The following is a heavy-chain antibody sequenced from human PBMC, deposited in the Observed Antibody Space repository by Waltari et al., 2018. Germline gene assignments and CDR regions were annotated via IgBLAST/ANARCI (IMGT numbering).Heavy chain of an antibody. CDR2: ISAYNGNT. J-gene: IGHJ5*02. V-gene: IGHV1-18*01. Sequence: QVQLVQSGAEVKKPGASVKVSCTASGYTFTSDGISWVRQAPGQGLEWMGWISAYNGNTNYAQKLQGRVTMTTDTSTSTAYMELRSLRSDDTAVYYCARDLAAAGSYNWFDPWGQGTLVTVSS. CDR3: ARDLAAAGSYNWFDP. D-gene: IGHD6-13*01. CDR1: GYTFTSDG.